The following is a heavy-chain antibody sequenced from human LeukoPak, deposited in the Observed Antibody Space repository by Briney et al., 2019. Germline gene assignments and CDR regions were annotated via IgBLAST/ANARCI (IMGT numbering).Heavy chain of an antibody. D-gene: IGHD5-18*01. CDR1: GYTFTGYY. Sequence: ASVKVSCKASGYTFTGYYMHWVRQAPGQGLEWMGWINPNSGGTNYAQKLQGRVTMTTDTSTSTAYMELRSLRSDDTAVYYCARDNSLYSYGYWYFDLWGRGTLVTVSS. CDR3: ARDNSLYSYGYWYFDL. CDR2: INPNSGGT. J-gene: IGHJ2*01. V-gene: IGHV1-2*02.